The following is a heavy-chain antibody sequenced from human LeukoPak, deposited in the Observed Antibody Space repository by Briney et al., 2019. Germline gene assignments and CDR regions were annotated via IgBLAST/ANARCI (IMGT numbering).Heavy chain of an antibody. CDR2: ISGSGGST. Sequence: GGTLRLSCAASGFTFSSYGMSWVRQAPGKGLEWVSAISGSGGSTYYADSVKGRFTISRDNSKNTLYLQMNSLRAEDTAVYYCAKSNGDYGGGLFDYWGQGTLVTVSS. CDR1: GFTFSSYG. CDR3: AKSNGDYGGGLFDY. J-gene: IGHJ4*02. V-gene: IGHV3-23*01. D-gene: IGHD4-17*01.